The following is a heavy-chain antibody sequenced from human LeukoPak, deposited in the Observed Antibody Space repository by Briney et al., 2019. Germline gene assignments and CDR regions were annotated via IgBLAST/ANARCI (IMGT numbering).Heavy chain of an antibody. J-gene: IGHJ6*03. D-gene: IGHD1-20*01. CDR1: GYSFTSYW. V-gene: IGHV5-51*01. CDR3: ARRVTGNYYYYMDI. Sequence: GESLKISCKGSGYSFTSYWTGWVRQMPGKGLEWMGIIHPDDSETKYSPSFQGHVTISVDKTFNTAYLQRNSLKASDTAIYYCARRVTGNYYYYMDIWGKGTTVIVSS. CDR2: IHPDDSET.